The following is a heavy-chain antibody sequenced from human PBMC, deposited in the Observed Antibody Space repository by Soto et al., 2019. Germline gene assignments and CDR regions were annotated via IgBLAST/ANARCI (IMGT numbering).Heavy chain of an antibody. CDR3: ARGHRGYSGYDLALFANWFDP. D-gene: IGHD5-12*01. V-gene: IGHV1-18*01. J-gene: IGHJ5*02. CDR1: GYTFTSYG. Sequence: ASVKVSCKASGYTFTSYGISWVRQAPGQGLEWMGWISAYNGNTNYAQKLQGRVTMTTDTSTSTAYMELRSLRSDDTAVYYCARGHRGYSGYDLALFANWFDPWGQGTLVTVSS. CDR2: ISAYNGNT.